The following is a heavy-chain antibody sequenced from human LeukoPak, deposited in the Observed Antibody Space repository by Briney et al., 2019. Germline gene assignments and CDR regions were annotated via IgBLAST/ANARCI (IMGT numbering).Heavy chain of an antibody. CDR3: ARSTWTTAAAFDI. V-gene: IGHV1-69*05. CDR1: GGTFSSYA. CDR2: IIPIFGTA. D-gene: IGHD4-17*01. J-gene: IGHJ3*02. Sequence: LVKVSCKASGGTFSSYAISWVRQAPGQGLEWMGGIIPIFGTANYAQKFQGRVTITTDESTSTAYMELSSLRSEDTAVYYCARSTWTTAAAFDIWGQGTMVTVSS.